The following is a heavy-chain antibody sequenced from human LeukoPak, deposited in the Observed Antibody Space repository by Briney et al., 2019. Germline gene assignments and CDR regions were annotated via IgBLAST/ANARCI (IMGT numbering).Heavy chain of an antibody. CDR2: ISSSSSTI. CDR3: ARGAYYYED. Sequence: AGGSLRLSCAASGFTFSSHSMNWVRQAAEKGLEWVSYISSSSSTIYYADSVKGRFTISRDNAKNSLYLQMNSLRAEDTAVYYCARGAYYYEDWGQGTLVTVSS. J-gene: IGHJ4*02. V-gene: IGHV3-48*01. D-gene: IGHD3-22*01. CDR1: GFTFSSHS.